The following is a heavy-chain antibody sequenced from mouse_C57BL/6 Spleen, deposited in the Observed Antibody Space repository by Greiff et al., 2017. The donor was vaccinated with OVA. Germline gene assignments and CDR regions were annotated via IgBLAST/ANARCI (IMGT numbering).Heavy chain of an antibody. V-gene: IGHV5-4*01. Sequence: EVQRVESGGGLVKPGGSLKLSCAASGFTFSSYAMSWVRQTPEKRLEWVATISDGGSYTYYPDNVKGRFTISRDNAKNNLYLQMSHLKSEDTAMYYCARSSLMVLEYFDVWGTGTTVTVSS. CDR3: ARSSLMVLEYFDV. J-gene: IGHJ1*03. CDR2: ISDGGSYT. CDR1: GFTFSSYA. D-gene: IGHD2-1*01.